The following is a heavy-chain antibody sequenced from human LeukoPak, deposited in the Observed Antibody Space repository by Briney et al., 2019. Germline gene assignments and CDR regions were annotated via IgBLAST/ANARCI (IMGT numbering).Heavy chain of an antibody. Sequence: KPSETLSLTCAVYGGSFSGYYWSWIRQPPGKGLEWIGEINHSGSTNYNPSLKSRVTISVDTSKNQFSLKLSSVTAADTAVYYCARLIVVVPAAIRVGGYYYYGMDVWGQGTTVTVSS. CDR3: ARLIVVVPAAIRVGGYYYYGMDV. V-gene: IGHV4-34*01. J-gene: IGHJ6*02. CDR1: GGSFSGYY. CDR2: INHSGST. D-gene: IGHD2-2*01.